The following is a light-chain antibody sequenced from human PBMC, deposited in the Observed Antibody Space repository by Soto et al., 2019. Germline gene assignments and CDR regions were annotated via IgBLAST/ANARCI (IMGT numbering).Light chain of an antibody. Sequence: QSALTQPASVSRSPGQSITISCTGTSNDIGAYNYVSWYQQYPGKVPTLLIYEVTFRPSGVSNRFSGSKSGNTASLTISGLQTEDEADYYCGSYASATLIFGGGTKLTVL. V-gene: IGLV2-14*01. CDR2: EVT. J-gene: IGLJ2*01. CDR3: GSYASATLI. CDR1: SNDIGAYNY.